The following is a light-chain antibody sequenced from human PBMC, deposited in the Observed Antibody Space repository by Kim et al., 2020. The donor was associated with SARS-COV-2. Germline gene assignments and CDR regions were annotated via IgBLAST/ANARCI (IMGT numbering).Light chain of an antibody. Sequence: SPGERATLSCRASQSVSSKLAWYQQKPGQAPRLLIYGASTRATGIPARFSGSGSGTEFTLTISSLQSEDFAVYYCQQYSNWPPLTFGGGTKVDIK. CDR1: QSVSSK. V-gene: IGKV3-15*01. CDR3: QQYSNWPPLT. J-gene: IGKJ4*01. CDR2: GAS.